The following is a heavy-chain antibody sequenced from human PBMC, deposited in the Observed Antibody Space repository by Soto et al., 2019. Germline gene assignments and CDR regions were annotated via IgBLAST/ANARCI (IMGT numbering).Heavy chain of an antibody. J-gene: IGHJ6*02. CDR2: INAYNGNT. V-gene: IGHV1-18*01. CDR1: GYRFTNYG. Sequence: QVQLVQSGAEVKNPRASVKVSCKASGYRFTNYGIGWVRQAPGQGLEWMGWINAYNGNTNYAQNLQGRVTLTTDTSTSTAYMELRSLRSNDTAVYYCAMVDVYVTPSPQDVWGQGTTVTVSS. D-gene: IGHD3-16*01. CDR3: AMVDVYVTPSPQDV.